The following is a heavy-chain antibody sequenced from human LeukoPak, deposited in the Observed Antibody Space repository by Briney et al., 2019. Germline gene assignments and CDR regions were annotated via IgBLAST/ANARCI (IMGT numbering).Heavy chain of an antibody. CDR2: ISHDGSNK. V-gene: IGHV3-30*18. CDR1: GFTFSSYG. D-gene: IGHD4-17*01. Sequence: PGGSLRLSCAASGFTFSSYGMHWVRQAPGKGLEWVAVISHDGSNKYYADSVRGRFTISRDNSKNTLYLQMNSLRAEDTAVYYCAKDLGLTTFHYWGQGTLVTVSS. J-gene: IGHJ4*02. CDR3: AKDLGLTTFHY.